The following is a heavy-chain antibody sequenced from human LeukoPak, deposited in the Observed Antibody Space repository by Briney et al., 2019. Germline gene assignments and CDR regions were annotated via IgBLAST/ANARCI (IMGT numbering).Heavy chain of an antibody. CDR2: ISSSSYI. CDR3: ARDSRGMWLRLIRYYYYYYMDV. Sequence: GGSLRLSCAASGFTFSSYSMNWVRQAPGKGLEWVSSISSSSYIYHADSVKGRFTISRDNAKNSLYLQMNSLRAEDTAVYYCARDSRGMWLRLIRYYYYYYMDVWGKGTTVTVSS. CDR1: GFTFSSYS. J-gene: IGHJ6*03. V-gene: IGHV3-21*01. D-gene: IGHD5-12*01.